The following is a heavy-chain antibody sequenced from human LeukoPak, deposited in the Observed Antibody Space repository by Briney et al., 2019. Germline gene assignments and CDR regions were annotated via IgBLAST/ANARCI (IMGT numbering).Heavy chain of an antibody. V-gene: IGHV4-39*07. D-gene: IGHD1-7*01. CDR3: AREGRFTGVELHSVFDY. J-gene: IGHJ4*02. Sequence: SETLSLTCTVSGGSISSSSYYWGWICQPPGKGLEWIGSIYYSGSTYYNPSLKSRVTISVDTSKNQFSLKLSSVTAADTAVYYCAREGRFTGVELHSVFDYWGQGTLVTVSS. CDR1: GGSISSSSYY. CDR2: IYYSGST.